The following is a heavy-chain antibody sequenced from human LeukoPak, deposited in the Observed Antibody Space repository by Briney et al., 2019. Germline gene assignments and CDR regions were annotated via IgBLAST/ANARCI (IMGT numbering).Heavy chain of an antibody. CDR3: ATGDVTQGNPH. J-gene: IGHJ4*02. CDR2: IIPNNGGT. V-gene: IGHV1-2*02. Sequence: ASVKVSCKASGYTFTGHYTHWVRQAPGQGLEWMGWIIPNNGGTNYAQQFQGRVTMTKDTSISTAYMELTRLTSDDTAVYYCATGDVTQGNPHWGQGTLVTVSS. CDR1: GYTFTGHY. D-gene: IGHD4-11*01.